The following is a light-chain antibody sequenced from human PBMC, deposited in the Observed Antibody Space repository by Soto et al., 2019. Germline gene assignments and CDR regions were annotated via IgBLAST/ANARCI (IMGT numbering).Light chain of an antibody. CDR1: GSDIGGYNY. CDR3: SPSTSARTPLV. V-gene: IGLV2-14*01. CDR2: DVS. Sequence: QSVLTQPASVSGSPGQSITISCTGTGSDIGGYNYVSWYQQHPGKAPKVMIYDVSNRPSGVSNRFSGSKSGNTASLTISRLQFVDEADYYCSPSTSARTPLVFSGGPKVTVL. J-gene: IGLJ2*01.